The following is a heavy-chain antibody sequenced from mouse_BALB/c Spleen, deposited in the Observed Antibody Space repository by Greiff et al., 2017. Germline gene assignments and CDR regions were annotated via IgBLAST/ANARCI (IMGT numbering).Heavy chain of an antibody. V-gene: IGHV1-7*01. CDR2: INPSTGYT. Sequence: VQLQQSGAELAKPGASVKMSCKASGYTFTSYWMHWVKQRPGQGLEWIGYINPSTGYTEYNQKFKDKASLTVDKSSSTAYMELHSLTSEDSAVYYCARAPSTMITTGGYYYAMDYWGQGTSVTVSS. D-gene: IGHD2-4*01. J-gene: IGHJ4*01. CDR1: GYTFTSYW. CDR3: ARAPSTMITTGGYYYAMDY.